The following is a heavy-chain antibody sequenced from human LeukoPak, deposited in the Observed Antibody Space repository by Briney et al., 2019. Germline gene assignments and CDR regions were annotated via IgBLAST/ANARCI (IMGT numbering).Heavy chain of an antibody. CDR1: GGTFSSYA. V-gene: IGHV1-69*05. Sequence: SVKVSCKASGGTFSSYAISWVRQAPGQGLEWMGGIIPIFGTANYAQKCKGRVTITTDESTSTAYMKLSSLRSEDTAVYYCAREGVEMATKYYFDYWGQGTLVTVSS. CDR3: AREGVEMATKYYFDY. J-gene: IGHJ4*02. CDR2: IIPIFGTA. D-gene: IGHD5-24*01.